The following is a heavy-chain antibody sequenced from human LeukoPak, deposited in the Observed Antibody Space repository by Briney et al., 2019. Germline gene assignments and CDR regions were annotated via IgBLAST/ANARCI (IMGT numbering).Heavy chain of an antibody. Sequence: PGGSLRLSCAASGFTFSSYAMHWVRQAPGKGLEWVAVISYDGSNKYYADSVKGRFTISRDNSKNTPYLQMNSLRAEDTAVYYCARDPRPLRYFPEAFDYWGQGTLVTVSS. D-gene: IGHD3-9*01. J-gene: IGHJ4*02. V-gene: IGHV3-30*04. CDR2: ISYDGSNK. CDR1: GFTFSSYA. CDR3: ARDPRPLRYFPEAFDY.